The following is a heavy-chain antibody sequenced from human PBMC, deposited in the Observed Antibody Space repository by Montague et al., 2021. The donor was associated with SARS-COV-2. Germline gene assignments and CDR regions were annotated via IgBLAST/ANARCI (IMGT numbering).Heavy chain of an antibody. Sequence: SETLSLTCAVSGGALNSGPYYWGWIRQPPGKGPEWLASIHYSGYTYNHPSLRSRVTISVDTSKNQFSLKLSSVTAADTAVYYCARADFWSGYLYFDYWGQGILVSVSS. CDR1: GGALNSGPYY. V-gene: IGHV4-39*01. CDR2: IHYSGYT. D-gene: IGHD3-3*01. J-gene: IGHJ4*02. CDR3: ARADFWSGYLYFDY.